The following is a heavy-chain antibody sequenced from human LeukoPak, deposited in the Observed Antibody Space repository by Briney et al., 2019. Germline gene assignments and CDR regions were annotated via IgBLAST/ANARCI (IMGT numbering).Heavy chain of an antibody. V-gene: IGHV1-69*06. D-gene: IGHD6-13*01. CDR3: ARAGIAAAVYWDRWFDP. CDR2: IIPIFGTA. CDR1: GGTFSSYA. Sequence: GASVKLSCKASGGTFSSYAISWVRQAPGQGLEWMGGIIPIFGTANYAQEFQGRVTITADKSTSTAYMELSSLRSEDTAVYYCARAGIAAAVYWDRWFDPWGQGTLVTVSS. J-gene: IGHJ5*02.